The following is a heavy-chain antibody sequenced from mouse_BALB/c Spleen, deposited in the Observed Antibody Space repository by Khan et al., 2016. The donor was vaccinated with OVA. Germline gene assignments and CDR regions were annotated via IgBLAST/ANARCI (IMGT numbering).Heavy chain of an antibody. J-gene: IGHJ3*01. CDR1: GYTFTDYV. D-gene: IGHD4-1*01. V-gene: IGHV1-77*01. Sequence: QVRLQQSGPELVKPGASVKMSCKASGYTFTDYVMNWVKQRNGQGLEWIGQIYPGGDTTYYNEKFKGKATLTADRSSSTAYMQLSNLTSEDSAVXFCARAGWDVFAYWGQGTLVTVSA. CDR2: IYPGGDTT. CDR3: ARAGWDVFAY.